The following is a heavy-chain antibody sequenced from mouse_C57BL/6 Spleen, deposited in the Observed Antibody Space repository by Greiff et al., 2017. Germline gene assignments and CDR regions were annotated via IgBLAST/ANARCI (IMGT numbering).Heavy chain of an antibody. J-gene: IGHJ2*01. CDR1: GYTFTSYW. D-gene: IGHD1-1*01. CDR3: AITTVVTPYYFDY. CDR2: IPPSDSDT. V-gene: IGHV1-74*01. Sequence: QVQLQQSGAELVKPGASVKVSCKASGYTFTSYWMHWVKQRPGQGLEWIGRIPPSDSDTNYNQKFKGKATLTVDKSSSTAYMQLSSLTSEDSAVXYCAITTVVTPYYFDYWGQGTTLTVSS.